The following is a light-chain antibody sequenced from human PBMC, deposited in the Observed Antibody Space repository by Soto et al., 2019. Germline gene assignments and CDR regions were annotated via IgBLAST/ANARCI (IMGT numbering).Light chain of an antibody. CDR1: STDVGGYKY. CDR2: EVN. Sequence: QSALSHPASVSWSPGQSITISCTGTSTDVGGYKYVSWYQQHPGTAPKLMIFEVNGRPSGVSDRFSGSKSGNTASLTISGLQPEDEADYYCSSFSSSSTHYVFGTGTKVTVL. CDR3: SSFSSSSTHYV. V-gene: IGLV2-14*01. J-gene: IGLJ1*01.